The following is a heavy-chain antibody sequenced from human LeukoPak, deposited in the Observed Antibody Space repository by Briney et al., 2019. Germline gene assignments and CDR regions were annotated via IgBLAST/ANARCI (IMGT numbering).Heavy chain of an antibody. D-gene: IGHD6-19*01. J-gene: IGHJ3*02. CDR3: ARVYSSGHGALGAFDI. CDR2: NYTRGST. CDR1: VGFISSYY. V-gene: IGHV4-4*07. Sequence: SETLALTCTVSVGFISSYYWIWIRQPGGKGLEWIGRNYTRGSTNLNPSLKSRDTMLVATSMNQCSLKLSSVTAADTAVYYCARVYSSGHGALGAFDIWGQGTMVTVSS.